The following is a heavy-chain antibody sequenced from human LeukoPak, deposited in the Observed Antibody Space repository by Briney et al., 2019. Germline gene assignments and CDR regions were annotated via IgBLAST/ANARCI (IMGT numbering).Heavy chain of an antibody. D-gene: IGHD5-18*01. J-gene: IGHJ6*02. CDR1: RGSISGSIRSYY. Sequence: SETLSLTCTVSRGSISGSIRSYYWSWLRQPPGKGLEWIGYISTSGSINDNPSLRSRLTISLDTSKNQFFLNLSSVTAADTAVYYCARVRTGYSYALYYYYGMDVWGQGTTVTVSS. V-gene: IGHV4-4*09. CDR2: ISTSGSI. CDR3: ARVRTGYSYALYYYYGMDV.